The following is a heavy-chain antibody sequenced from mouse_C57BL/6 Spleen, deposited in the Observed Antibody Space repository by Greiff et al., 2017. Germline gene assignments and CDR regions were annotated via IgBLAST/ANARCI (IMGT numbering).Heavy chain of an antibody. J-gene: IGHJ2*01. V-gene: IGHV1-19*01. CDR2: INPYNGGT. D-gene: IGHD2-5*01. Sequence: VQLKQSGPVLVKPGASVKMSCKASGYTFTDYYMNWVKQSHGKSLEWIGVINPYNGGTSYNQKFKGKATLTVDKSSSTAYMELNSLTSEDSAVYYCARGIYSNDFDYWGQGTTLTVSS. CDR1: GYTFTDYY. CDR3: ARGIYSNDFDY.